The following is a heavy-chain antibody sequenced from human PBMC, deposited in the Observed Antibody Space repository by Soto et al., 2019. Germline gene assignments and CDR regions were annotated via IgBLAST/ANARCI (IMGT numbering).Heavy chain of an antibody. CDR2: TYYRSKWSH. CDR3: VRLIGNSWLDS. D-gene: IGHD2-8*01. J-gene: IGHJ5*01. CDR1: GDSVSSNTVA. V-gene: IGHV6-1*01. Sequence: SQTLSLTCVISGDSVSSNTVAWNWIRQSPSGGLEWLGRTYYRSKWSHDYAVSVESRITINPDTSKNQFSLQLDSVTPADTAVYYCVRLIGNSWLDSWGQGTLVTVSS.